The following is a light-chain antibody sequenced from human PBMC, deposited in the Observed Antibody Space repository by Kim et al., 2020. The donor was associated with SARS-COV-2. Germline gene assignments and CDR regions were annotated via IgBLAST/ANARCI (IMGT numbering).Light chain of an antibody. Sequence: GQSVAITCTRTSSDVGGYNIVSWYQQHPGKAPKLMIYDVNKRPSGVPDRFSGSKSGNTASLTISGLQAEEEADYYCCSYAGSYTLVFGGGTQLTVL. V-gene: IGLV2-11*01. CDR3: CSYAGSYTLV. J-gene: IGLJ2*01. CDR1: SSDVGGYNI. CDR2: DVN.